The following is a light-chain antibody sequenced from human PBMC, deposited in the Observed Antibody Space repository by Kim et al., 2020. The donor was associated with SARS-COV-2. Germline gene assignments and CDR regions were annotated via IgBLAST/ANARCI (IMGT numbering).Light chain of an antibody. CDR1: QGISGY. V-gene: IGKV1-9*01. CDR2: AAS. Sequence: IQLTQSPSSLSASVGDRVTITCRTSQGISGYLAWFQQHPGKAPKLLIYAASTLQGGVPSRFSGSGSGTDFTLTIGSLQPEDFATYYCQQLNSYPPTFGQGTKLEI. J-gene: IGKJ2*01. CDR3: QQLNSYPPT.